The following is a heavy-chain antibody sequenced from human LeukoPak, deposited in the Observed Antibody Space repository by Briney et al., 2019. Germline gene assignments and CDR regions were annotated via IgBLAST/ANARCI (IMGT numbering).Heavy chain of an antibody. CDR3: AKDINGSGSYYRVSAFDT. V-gene: IGHV3-74*01. CDR1: GFTFSSYW. Sequence: GGSLRLSCAASGFTFSSYWMHWVRQVPGKGLVWVSRINPDGTNTGYADSVKGRFSISRDNAKNTVYLQMNSLRVEDVAVYYCAKDINGSGSYYRVSAFDTWGQGTMVTVSS. D-gene: IGHD3-10*01. J-gene: IGHJ3*02. CDR2: INPDGTNT.